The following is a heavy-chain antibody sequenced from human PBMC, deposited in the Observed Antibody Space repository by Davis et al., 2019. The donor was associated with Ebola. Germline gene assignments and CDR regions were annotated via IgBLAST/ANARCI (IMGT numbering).Heavy chain of an antibody. Sequence: GESLKISCAASGLTVSSSYMSWVRQAPGKGLEWVSVIFSGGSTYYGESVKGRFTISRDNSKRVLYLQMNTLRVEDTAVYYCAKESGSWLPAAAFDVWGQGTKVTVS. J-gene: IGHJ3*01. D-gene: IGHD3-10*01. CDR3: AKESGSWLPAAAFDV. CDR1: GLTVSSSY. V-gene: IGHV3-53*01. CDR2: IFSGGST.